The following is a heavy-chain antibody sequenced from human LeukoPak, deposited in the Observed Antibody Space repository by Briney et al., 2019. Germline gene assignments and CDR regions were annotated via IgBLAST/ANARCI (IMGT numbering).Heavy chain of an antibody. CDR3: ARDRVIVVVPAAPWGWFDP. V-gene: IGHV1-69*13. CDR2: IIPIFGTA. J-gene: IGHJ5*02. D-gene: IGHD2-2*01. Sequence: SVKVSCKASGGTFSSYAISWVRQAPGQGLEWMGGIIPIFGTANYAQKFQGRVTITADESTSTAYMELSSLRSEDTAVYYCARDRVIVVVPAAPWGWFDPWGQGTPVTVSS. CDR1: GGTFSSYA.